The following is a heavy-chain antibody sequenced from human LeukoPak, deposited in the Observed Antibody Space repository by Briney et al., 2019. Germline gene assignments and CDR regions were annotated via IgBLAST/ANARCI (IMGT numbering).Heavy chain of an antibody. V-gene: IGHV3-21*01. CDR3: VGRSSWYDAFDI. J-gene: IGHJ3*02. Sequence: GGSLSLSCAASGFSFSGSAMHWVRQAPGKGLEWVSSISSSRSYIYYADSVKGRFTISRDNAKNSLYLQMNRLRAEDTAVYYCVGRSSWYDAFDIWGQGTMVTVSS. CDR2: ISSSRSYI. D-gene: IGHD6-13*01. CDR1: GFSFSGSA.